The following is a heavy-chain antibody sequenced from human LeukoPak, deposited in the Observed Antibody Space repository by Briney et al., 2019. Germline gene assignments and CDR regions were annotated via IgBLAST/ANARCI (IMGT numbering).Heavy chain of an antibody. CDR1: GFTFSSYA. Sequence: PGGSLRLSCAASGFTFSSYAMNWVRQAPGKGLEWVSAISGSGGSTYYADSVKGRFTISRDNSKNTLYLQMNSLRAEDTAVYYCAKDLVAHLQLDYWGQGTLVTVSS. CDR3: AKDLVAHLQLDY. V-gene: IGHV3-23*01. CDR2: ISGSGGST. J-gene: IGHJ4*02. D-gene: IGHD2-8*02.